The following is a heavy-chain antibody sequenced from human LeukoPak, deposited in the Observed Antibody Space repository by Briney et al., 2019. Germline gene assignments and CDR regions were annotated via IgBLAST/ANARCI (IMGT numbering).Heavy chain of an antibody. D-gene: IGHD1-1*01. CDR2: IYYSGRT. Sequence: SETLSLTCTVSGYSISRGYFWGWIRQPPGKGLEWIGSIYYSGRTYYNPSLKSRVTISVDTSKNQFSLKLRSVTAADTAVYYCARPVPSRLGWFDPWGQGTLVTVSS. J-gene: IGHJ5*02. CDR1: GYSISRGYF. CDR3: ARPVPSRLGWFDP. V-gene: IGHV4-38-2*02.